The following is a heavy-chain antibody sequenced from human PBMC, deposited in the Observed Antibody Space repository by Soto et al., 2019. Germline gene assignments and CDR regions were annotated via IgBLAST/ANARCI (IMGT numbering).Heavy chain of an antibody. CDR3: TRHTPLNAFDI. CDR1: GFTFSGSA. Sequence: PGGSLRLSCAASGFTFSGSAMHWVRRASGKGLEWVGRIRSKANSYATAYAASVKGRFTISRDDSKNTAYLQMNGLKTEDTAVYYCTRHTPLNAFDIWGQGTMVTVSS. V-gene: IGHV3-73*01. CDR2: IRSKANSYAT. J-gene: IGHJ3*02.